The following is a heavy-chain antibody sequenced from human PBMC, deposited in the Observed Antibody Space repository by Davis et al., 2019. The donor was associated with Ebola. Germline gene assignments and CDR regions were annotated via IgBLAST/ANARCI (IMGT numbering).Heavy chain of an antibody. Sequence: SETLSLTCAVYGGSFKGYYWSWIRQPPGKGLEWIGEINHRGYTNYNPSLKSRVSISVDTSKNQFSLKLSSVTAADTAVYYCARAGLLSWFDPWGQGTLVTVSS. CDR2: INHRGYT. J-gene: IGHJ5*02. D-gene: IGHD3/OR15-3a*01. CDR3: ARAGLLSWFDP. CDR1: GGSFKGYY. V-gene: IGHV4-34*01.